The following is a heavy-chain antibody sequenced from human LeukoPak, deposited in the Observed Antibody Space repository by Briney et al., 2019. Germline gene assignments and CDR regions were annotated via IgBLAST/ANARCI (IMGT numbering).Heavy chain of an antibody. CDR2: ISDDGSNN. V-gene: IGHV3-30*03. D-gene: IGHD5-24*01. CDR3: ARGLDGFNNRFYFVS. CDR1: GFTFSNYA. Sequence: GRSLRLSCVASGFTFSNYAMHWVRQAPGKGLEWVAVISDDGSNNYYADSVKGRFTISRDNSKNTLFLQVKSLRVDDTAIYYCARGLDGFNNRFYFVSWGQGTLVTVSS. J-gene: IGHJ4*02.